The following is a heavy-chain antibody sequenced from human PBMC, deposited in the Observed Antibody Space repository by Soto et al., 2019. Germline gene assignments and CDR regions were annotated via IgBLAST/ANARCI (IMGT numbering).Heavy chain of an antibody. CDR1: GVSFSGYY. V-gene: IGHV4-34*01. Sequence: SETLSLTCAVYGVSFSGYYWSWIRQPPGKGLEWIGEINHSGSTNYNPSLKSRVTISVDTSKNQLSLKLSSVTAADTAVYYCARLLWFGEDYYYYGMDVWGQGTTVTVSS. CDR3: ARLLWFGEDYYYYGMDV. J-gene: IGHJ6*02. D-gene: IGHD3-10*01. CDR2: INHSGST.